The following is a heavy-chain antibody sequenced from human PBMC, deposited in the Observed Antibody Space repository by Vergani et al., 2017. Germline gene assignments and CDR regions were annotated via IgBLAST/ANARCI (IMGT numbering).Heavy chain of an antibody. CDR1: GGSISSSNW. V-gene: IGHV4-4*02. D-gene: IGHD2-15*01. CDR3: ARGGGSIVVVVAALRPVWFDP. Sequence: QVQLQESGPGLVKPSGTLSLTCAVSGGSISSSNWWSWVRQPPGKGLEWIGEINHSGSTNYNPSLKSRVTISVDTSKNQFSLKLSSVTAADTAVYYCARGGGSIVVVVAALRPVWFDPWGQGTLVTVSS. J-gene: IGHJ5*02. CDR2: INHSGST.